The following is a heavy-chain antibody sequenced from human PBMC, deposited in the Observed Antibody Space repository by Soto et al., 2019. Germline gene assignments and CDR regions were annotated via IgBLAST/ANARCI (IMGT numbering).Heavy chain of an antibody. Sequence: QVQLVQSGAEVKKPGASVKVSCKASGYTFTSYGISWVRQAPGQGLEWMGWISAYNGNTNYAQKLQGRATMTTDTTTSTAQRELRSLRSDDTAGEYGARMGLEVAATQDYWGQGTMVTVSS. CDR2: ISAYNGNT. V-gene: IGHV1-18*04. J-gene: IGHJ4*02. CDR1: GYTFTSYG. CDR3: ARMGLEVAATQDY. D-gene: IGHD2-15*01.